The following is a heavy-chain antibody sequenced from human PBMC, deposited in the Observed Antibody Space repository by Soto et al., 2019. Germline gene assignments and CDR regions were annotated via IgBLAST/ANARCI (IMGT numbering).Heavy chain of an antibody. V-gene: IGHV3-15*07. Sequence: GGPRLSCAASGFTFSSYSMNWVRQAPGKGLEWVGRIKTKSDGETTDYAAPVKGRFTISRDDSKNTLYLQMNTLQTEDTAVYYCTHASGRRGYYGLDVWGQGTTVTVSS. J-gene: IGHJ6*02. D-gene: IGHD3-10*01. CDR1: GFTFSSYS. CDR2: IKTKSDGETT. CDR3: THASGRRGYYGLDV.